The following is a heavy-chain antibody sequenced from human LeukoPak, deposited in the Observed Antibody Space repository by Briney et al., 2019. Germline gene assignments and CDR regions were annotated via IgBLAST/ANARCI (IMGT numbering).Heavy chain of an antibody. V-gene: IGHV1-69*04. J-gene: IGHJ4*02. CDR3: ASGGDGDYVGTDHFDY. CDR2: IIPILDIA. Sequence: GASVKVSCKASGGTFSSYAISWVRQAPGQGLEWMGRIIPILDIANYAQKFQGRVTITADKSTSTAYMELSSLRSEDTAVYYCASGGDGDYVGTDHFDYWGQGTLVTVSS. CDR1: GGTFSSYA. D-gene: IGHD4-17*01.